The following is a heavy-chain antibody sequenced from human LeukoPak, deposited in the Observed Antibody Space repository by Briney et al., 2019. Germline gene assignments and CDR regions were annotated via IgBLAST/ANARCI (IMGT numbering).Heavy chain of an antibody. CDR1: GFTIRDYA. CDR3: TAINTYCSSTSCYFYYFVF. J-gene: IGHJ4*02. Sequence: GGSLRLSCTASGFTIRDYAMTWVRQAPGKGLEWVVFIRSKRYGGTTEYAASVEGRFTISRDDSENIAYLQMNSLTTEDTAVYYCTAINTYCSSTSCYFYYFVFWGQGTLVTVSS. V-gene: IGHV3-49*04. CDR2: IRSKRYGGTT. D-gene: IGHD2-2*01.